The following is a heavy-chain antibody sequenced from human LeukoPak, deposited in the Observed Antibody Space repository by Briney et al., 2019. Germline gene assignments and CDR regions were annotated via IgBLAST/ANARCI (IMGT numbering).Heavy chain of an antibody. J-gene: IGHJ4*02. CDR1: GFTFSTYW. Sequence: GRSLRLSCEGSGFTFSTYWMNWARQAPGKGLERVANINQEGSEEYYLDSVKGRFTFSRDNAKSSLFLQMRSLRAEDTAVYYCAKDFEDYYDSSGYSQFDYWGQGTLVTVSS. D-gene: IGHD3-22*01. CDR2: INQEGSEE. V-gene: IGHV3-7*03. CDR3: AKDFEDYYDSSGYSQFDY.